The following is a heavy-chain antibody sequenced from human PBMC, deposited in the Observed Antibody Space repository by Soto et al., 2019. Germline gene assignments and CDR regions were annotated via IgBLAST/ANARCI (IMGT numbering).Heavy chain of an antibody. J-gene: IGHJ4*02. V-gene: IGHV3-23*01. CDR3: ANILVGQWLVPGGY. CDR2: SDFSGRLT. Sequence: EVQILESGGALIQPGGSLRLSCAASGFTSSMTWVRQAPGKGLEWVSASDFSGRLTYYADSVMGRFTIFRDTSVNTLFLQMNSLRTEDTAVYYCANILVGQWLVPGGYWGPGTLVTVSS. CDR1: GFTSS. D-gene: IGHD6-19*01.